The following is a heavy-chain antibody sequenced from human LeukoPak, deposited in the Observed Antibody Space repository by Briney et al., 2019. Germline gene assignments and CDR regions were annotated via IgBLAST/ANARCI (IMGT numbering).Heavy chain of an antibody. J-gene: IGHJ3*02. CDR3: ARVSSPDAFDI. CDR2: IYYSGSN. V-gene: IGHV4-59*01. CDR1: GGSISSYY. Sequence: SETLSLTCTVSGGSISSYYWSWIRQPPGKGLEWIGYIYYSGSNNYNPSPKSRVTISIDTSKNQFSLKLSSVTAADTAVYYCARVSSPDAFDIWGQGTMVTVSS.